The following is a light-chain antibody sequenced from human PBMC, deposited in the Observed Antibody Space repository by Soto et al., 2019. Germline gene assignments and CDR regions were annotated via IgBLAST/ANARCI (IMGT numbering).Light chain of an antibody. V-gene: IGKV3-11*01. Sequence: EIVLTQSPATLSLSPGERATLSCRASQSVSSYLAWYQQKVGQAPRLLIYDASNRATGIPARFSGSGSGTDFTLTISSLEPEDFAVYYYQQRSNWPWTFGQGTKVEIK. CDR3: QQRSNWPWT. CDR1: QSVSSY. CDR2: DAS. J-gene: IGKJ1*01.